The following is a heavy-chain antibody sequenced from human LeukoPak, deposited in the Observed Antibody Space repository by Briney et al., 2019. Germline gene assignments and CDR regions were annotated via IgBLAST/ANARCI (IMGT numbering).Heavy chain of an antibody. Sequence: SETLSLTCTVPGGSISSYYWSWIRQPPGKGLGWIGYIYYSGSTNYNPSLKSRVTISVDTSKNQFSLKLSSVTAADTAVYYCARDVGVWLSYGMDVWGQGTTVTVSS. V-gene: IGHV4-59*01. D-gene: IGHD3-10*01. CDR2: IYYSGST. CDR3: ARDVGVWLSYGMDV. J-gene: IGHJ6*02. CDR1: GGSISSYY.